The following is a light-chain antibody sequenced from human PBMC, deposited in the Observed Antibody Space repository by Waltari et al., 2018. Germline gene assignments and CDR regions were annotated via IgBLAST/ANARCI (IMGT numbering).Light chain of an antibody. CDR2: RNN. CDR3: AAWDDSLSGSWV. CDR1: SSHIGSNY. Sequence: QSVLTQPPSASGTPGQSVTISCSGSSSHIGSNYVYWYQQLPGTAPKLLIYRNNQRPSGVPDRFSGSKSGTSASLAISGLRSEDEADYYCAAWDDSLSGSWVFGGGTKLTVL. J-gene: IGLJ3*02. V-gene: IGLV1-47*01.